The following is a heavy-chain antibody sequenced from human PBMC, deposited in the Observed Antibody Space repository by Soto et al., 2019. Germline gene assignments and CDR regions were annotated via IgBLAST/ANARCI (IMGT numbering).Heavy chain of an antibody. D-gene: IGHD2-2*01. CDR1: GFTFSSYW. CDR3: ATSDEVVPAAIHYYYMDV. CDR2: IKQDGSEK. J-gene: IGHJ6*03. V-gene: IGHV3-7*01. Sequence: GGSLRLSCAASGFTFSSYWMSWARQAPGKGLEWVANIKQDGSEKYYVDSVKGRFTISRDNAKNSLYLQMNSLRAEDTAVYYCATSDEVVPAAIHYYYMDVWGKGTTVTVSS.